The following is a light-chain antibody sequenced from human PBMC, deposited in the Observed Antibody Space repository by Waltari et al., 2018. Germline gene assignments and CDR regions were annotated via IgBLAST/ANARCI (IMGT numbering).Light chain of an antibody. V-gene: IGKV4-1*01. Sequence: DFVMTQSPDSLALSLGERATINCTSSQSVLNNSNRRNYLAWYQQKPRQPPKLRFYWASTRESGLPDRFSATGSGTDFTLTITSLQSEDFATYYCQQLNSYPITFGQGKRLEIK. CDR2: WAS. CDR3: QQLNSYPIT. J-gene: IGKJ5*01. CDR1: QSVLNNSNRRNY.